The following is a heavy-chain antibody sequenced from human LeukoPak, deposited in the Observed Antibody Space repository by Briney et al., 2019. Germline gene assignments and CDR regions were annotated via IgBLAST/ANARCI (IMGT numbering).Heavy chain of an antibody. Sequence: GGALRLSCAASGFTFSSYGMHWVRQAPGKGLEGVAVIWYDGSNKYYADSVKGRFTISRDNSKNTLYLQMNSLRAEDTVVYYCARGGRGYSYALYYFDYWGQGTLVTVSS. CDR3: ARGGRGYSYALYYFDY. CDR1: GFTFSSYG. D-gene: IGHD5-18*01. V-gene: IGHV3-33*01. CDR2: IWYDGSNK. J-gene: IGHJ4*02.